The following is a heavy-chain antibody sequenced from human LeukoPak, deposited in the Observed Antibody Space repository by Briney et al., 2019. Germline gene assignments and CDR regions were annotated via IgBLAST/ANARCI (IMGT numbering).Heavy chain of an antibody. D-gene: IGHD3-22*01. J-gene: IGHJ4*02. CDR2: INWNGGST. V-gene: IGHV3-20*04. CDR3: ARRGDSRGYYYNDY. Sequence: GGSLRLSCAASGFSFDDYGMSWVREGPGKGQGWVSGINWNGGSTGYADSVKGRFTTSRDNAKNTLYLQMNSVRDADTRLYYWARRGDSRGYYYNDYWGQGTLVTVSS. CDR1: GFSFDDYG.